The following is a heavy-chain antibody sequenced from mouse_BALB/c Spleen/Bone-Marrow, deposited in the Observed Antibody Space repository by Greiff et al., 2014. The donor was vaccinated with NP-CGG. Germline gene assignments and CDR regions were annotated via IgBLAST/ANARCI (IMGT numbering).Heavy chain of an antibody. CDR3: ARHGGNCVYYAMDY. D-gene: IGHD2-1*01. CDR1: GFAFSSYD. CDR2: ISSGGGST. V-gene: IGHV5-12-1*01. Sequence: DVHLVESGGGLVKPGGSLKLSCAASGFAFSSYDMSWVRQTPEKRLEWVAYISSGGGSTYYPDTVKGRFTISRDNAKNTLYLQLRNLKTEDTAMYYCARHGGNCVYYAMDYWGQGTSVTVSS. J-gene: IGHJ4*01.